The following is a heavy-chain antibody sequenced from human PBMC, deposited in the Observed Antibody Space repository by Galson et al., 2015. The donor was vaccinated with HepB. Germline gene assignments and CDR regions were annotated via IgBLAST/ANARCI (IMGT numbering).Heavy chain of an antibody. Sequence: SLRLSCAASGFTFSSFAMTWVRQAPGKGLEWVSTIGSSGSNTYYADSVKGRFTISRDNFKNTLYVQMNSLRAEDTAIYYCAKGVRTVSPRGVYFYYAMDVCGQGTTVTVSS. J-gene: IGHJ6*02. D-gene: IGHD3-10*01. CDR1: GFTFSSFA. CDR3: AKGVRTVSPRGVYFYYAMDV. V-gene: IGHV3-23*01. CDR2: IGSSGSNT.